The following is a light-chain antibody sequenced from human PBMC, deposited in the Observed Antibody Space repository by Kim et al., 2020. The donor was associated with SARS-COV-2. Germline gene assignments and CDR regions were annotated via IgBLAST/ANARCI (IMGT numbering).Light chain of an antibody. CDR2: TAS. CDR1: QDIRNE. Sequence: AIRMTQSPSTLSASIGDRVTITCRASQDIRNELGWYQQKPGRAPKLLIYTASTLQIGVPSRFSGSGSGTDFTLTISSLQPEDFATYYCLQDYNYPRTFGQGTKVDIK. J-gene: IGKJ1*01. V-gene: IGKV1-6*01. CDR3: LQDYNYPRT.